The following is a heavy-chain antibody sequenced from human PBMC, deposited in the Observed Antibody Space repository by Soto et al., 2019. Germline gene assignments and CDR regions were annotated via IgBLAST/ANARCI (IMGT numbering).Heavy chain of an antibody. CDR1: GDTVSSNSAA. Sequence: KQSQTLSLTCAISGDTVSSNSAAWNWIRQSPSRGLEWLGRTYSRSKWYYDYALSVKSRITINPDTSKNQFSLQLNSVTPEDTAVYYCARSIPVGVSATLWFDPWGQGTLVTVSS. V-gene: IGHV6-1*01. J-gene: IGHJ5*02. D-gene: IGHD2-15*01. CDR3: ARSIPVGVSATLWFDP. CDR2: TYSRSKWYY.